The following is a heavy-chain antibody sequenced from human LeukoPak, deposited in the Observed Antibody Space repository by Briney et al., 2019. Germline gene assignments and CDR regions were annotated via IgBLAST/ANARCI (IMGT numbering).Heavy chain of an antibody. CDR1: GFTFSDYY. V-gene: IGHV3-11*04. CDR3: ARGRGKIIQYMDV. Sequence: GGSLRPSCAASGFTFSDYYMSWIRHAPGKWLVWVSYISSSGSTIYYAVSVKGRLNIYRENAKHSLYLQMNSVRAEDTAVYYCARGRGKIIQYMDVWGKGTTVTVSS. CDR2: ISSSGSTI. J-gene: IGHJ6*03. D-gene: IGHD1-14*01.